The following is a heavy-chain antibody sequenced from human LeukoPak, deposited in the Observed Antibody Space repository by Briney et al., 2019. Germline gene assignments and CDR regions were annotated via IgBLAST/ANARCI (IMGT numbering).Heavy chain of an antibody. V-gene: IGHV3-48*03. CDR1: GFTFSSYE. CDR3: AKRRVGVKYYFDY. J-gene: IGHJ4*02. Sequence: GGSLRLSCAASGFTFSSYEMNWVRQAPGKGLEWVSYISSSGSTIYYADSAKGRFTISRDNARNSFYLQLNSLRVEDTAVYFCAKRRVGVKYYFDYWGQGTLVTVSS. CDR2: ISSSGSTI. D-gene: IGHD1-26*01.